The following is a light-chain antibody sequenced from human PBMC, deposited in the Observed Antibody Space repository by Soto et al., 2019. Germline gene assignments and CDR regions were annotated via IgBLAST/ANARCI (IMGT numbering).Light chain of an antibody. J-gene: IGLJ2*01. CDR1: SSNIGSHT. CDR2: SNT. CDR3: ATWDDSLDGVV. V-gene: IGLV1-44*01. Sequence: QSVLTQPPSASGTPGQTIAISCSGGSSNIGSHTVNWYQQLPGTAPRLLIYSNTQRPSGVPDRFSGSKSGTSASLAITGLQSDSEGDYYCATWDDSLDGVVFGGVTQLTVL.